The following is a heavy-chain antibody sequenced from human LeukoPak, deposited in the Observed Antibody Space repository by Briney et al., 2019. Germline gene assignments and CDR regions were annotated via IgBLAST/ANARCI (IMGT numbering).Heavy chain of an antibody. J-gene: IGHJ4*02. Sequence: PGGSLRLSCAASGFTFSSYWMYWVRQPPGKGLVWVSRIKSDGSITSYADSVKGRFTISRDNAKNTLYLQMNSLRAEDTAVYYCARDVGGRLDYWGQGTLVTVSS. CDR1: GFTFSSYW. D-gene: IGHD1-26*01. V-gene: IGHV3-74*01. CDR2: IKSDGSIT. CDR3: ARDVGGRLDY.